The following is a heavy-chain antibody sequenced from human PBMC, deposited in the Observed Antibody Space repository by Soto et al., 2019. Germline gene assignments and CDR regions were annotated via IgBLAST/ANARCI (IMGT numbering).Heavy chain of an antibody. CDR3: ARHLPSSGGSMGFYMDV. V-gene: IGHV4-59*01. Sequence: SETLSLTCTVSGGSISSYYWSWIRQPPGKGLEWIGYIYYSGSTHYNPSLKSRVTISIDTSKNQFSLKLSSVTAADTAVYYCARHLPSSGGSMGFYMDVWGKGTTVTVSS. J-gene: IGHJ6*03. CDR2: IYYSGST. CDR1: GGSISSYY. D-gene: IGHD2-15*01.